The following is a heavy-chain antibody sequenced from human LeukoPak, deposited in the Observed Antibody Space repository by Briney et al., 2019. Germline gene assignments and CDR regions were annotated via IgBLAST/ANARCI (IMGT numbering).Heavy chain of an antibody. Sequence: GGSLRLSCAASGXTFSNYAMTWVRQAPGKGLEWVSVISGSGDYIYYADSVKGRFTMPRDNSKNTVYLQMNSLRAEDTAVYYCVKDRGIGYSSGWSWGQGTLVTVSS. CDR2: ISGSGDYI. D-gene: IGHD6-19*01. J-gene: IGHJ4*02. V-gene: IGHV3-23*01. CDR3: VKDRGIGYSSGWS. CDR1: GXTFSNYA.